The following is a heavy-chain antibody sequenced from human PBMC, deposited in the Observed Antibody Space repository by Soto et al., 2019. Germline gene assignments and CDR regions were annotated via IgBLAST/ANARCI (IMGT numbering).Heavy chain of an antibody. Sequence: PSETLYLTCTVSGGSISSSSYYWGWLRQPPGKGLEWIGSIYYSGSTYYNPSLKSRVTISVDTSKNQFSLKLSSVTAADTAVYYCASQDYDFWSGLTMYYYYYYMDVWGKGTTVTVSS. CDR1: GGSISSSSYY. D-gene: IGHD3-3*01. V-gene: IGHV4-39*01. J-gene: IGHJ6*03. CDR3: ASQDYDFWSGLTMYYYYYYMDV. CDR2: IYYSGST.